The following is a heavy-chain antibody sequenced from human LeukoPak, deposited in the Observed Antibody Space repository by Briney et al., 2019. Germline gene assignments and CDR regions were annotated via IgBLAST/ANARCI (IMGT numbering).Heavy chain of an antibody. D-gene: IGHD4-17*01. CDR1: GGSISSYY. CDR2: IYTSGST. CDR3: ARDFRVQRPSHRASRGKTTVTTSGFDY. V-gene: IGHV4-4*07. J-gene: IGHJ4*02. Sequence: SETLSLTCTVSGGSISSYYWSWIRQPAGKGLEWIGRIYTSGSTNYNPSLKSRVTMSVDTSKNQFSPKLSSVTAADTAVYYCARDFRVQRPSHRASRGKTTVTTSGFDYWGQGTLVTVSS.